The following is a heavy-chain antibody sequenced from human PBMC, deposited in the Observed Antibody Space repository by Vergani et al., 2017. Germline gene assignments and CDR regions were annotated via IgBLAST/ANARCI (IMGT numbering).Heavy chain of an antibody. CDR3: ASQNWGSGYLDY. CDR1: GYSFTSYW. V-gene: IGHV5-51*01. D-gene: IGHD7-27*01. J-gene: IGHJ4*02. CDR2: SYPGDSDT. Sequence: EVQLVQSGAEVKKPGESLKISCKGSGYSFTSYWIGWVRQMRGKGLECLGISYPGDSDTRYSPSFQGQVTLSADKSIGTAYLQWSSLKASDTAVYYGASQNWGSGYLDYWGQGTLVTVSS.